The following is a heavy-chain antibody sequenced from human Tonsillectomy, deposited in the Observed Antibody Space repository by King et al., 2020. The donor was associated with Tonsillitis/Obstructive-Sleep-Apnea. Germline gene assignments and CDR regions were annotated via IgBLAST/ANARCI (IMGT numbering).Heavy chain of an antibody. Sequence: EVQLVESGGGLVKPGGSLRLSCAASGFTFSDVWMNWVRQAPGKGLEWVGRIKNKRDGGTTDYAAPVKGRFTISRDDSKNTVYLQMNSMQTEDRAVYYCTRCRDGSGSPRGYFYYGMDVWGQGTTVTVSS. J-gene: IGHJ6*02. D-gene: IGHD3-10*01. CDR2: IKNKRDGGTT. V-gene: IGHV3-15*07. CDR3: TRCRDGSGSPRGYFYYGMDV. CDR1: GFTFSDVW.